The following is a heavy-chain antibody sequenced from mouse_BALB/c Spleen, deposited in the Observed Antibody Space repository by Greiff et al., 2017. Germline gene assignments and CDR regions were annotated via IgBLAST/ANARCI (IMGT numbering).Heavy chain of an antibody. CDR3: ARYGYSFDY. Sequence: QVQLKESGAELARPGASVKLSCKASGYTFTSYWMQWVKQRPGQGLEWIGAIYPGDGDTRYTQKFKGKATLTADKSSSTAYMQLSSLASEDSAVYYCARYGYSFDYWGQGTTLTVSS. J-gene: IGHJ2*01. CDR1: GYTFTSYW. D-gene: IGHD1-2*01. V-gene: IGHV1-87*01. CDR2: IYPGDGDT.